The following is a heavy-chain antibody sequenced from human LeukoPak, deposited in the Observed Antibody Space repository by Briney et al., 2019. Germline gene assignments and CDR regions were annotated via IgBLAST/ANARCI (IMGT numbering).Heavy chain of an antibody. CDR1: GGSISSGGYF. D-gene: IGHD2-8*02. CDR2: IYHAGST. V-gene: IGHV4-31*03. J-gene: IGHJ6*03. CDR3: ARATHFSASTGGPYMDV. Sequence: PSETLSLTCTVSGGSISSGGYFWSWIRQHPGKGLEWISHIYHAGSTHDNPSLRGRVAISLDTSAKRFSLRLSSVRAADTAVYFCARATHFSASTGGPYMDVWGQGTKFTVSS.